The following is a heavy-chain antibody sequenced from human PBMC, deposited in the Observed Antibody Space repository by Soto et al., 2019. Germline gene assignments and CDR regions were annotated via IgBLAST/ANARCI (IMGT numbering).Heavy chain of an antibody. V-gene: IGHV1-46*01. CDR2: INPSADST. Sequence: GESLKISCKGSGYTFTSYYMHWVRQAPGQGLEWMGIINPSADSTNYAQKFQGRVTMTRDTSTSTVYMELSSLRSEDTAVYYCARDRPTRSYSAGWIFDYWGQGTLVTVSS. J-gene: IGHJ4*02. D-gene: IGHD1-26*01. CDR1: GYTFTSYY. CDR3: ARDRPTRSYSAGWIFDY.